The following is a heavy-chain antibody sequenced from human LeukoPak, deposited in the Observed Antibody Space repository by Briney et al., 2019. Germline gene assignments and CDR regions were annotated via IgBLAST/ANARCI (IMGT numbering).Heavy chain of an antibody. CDR2: ISGSGGST. CDR1: GFTFSSYA. V-gene: IGHV3-23*01. CDR3: AKDPAIAVAGRTDP. D-gene: IGHD6-19*01. J-gene: IGHJ5*02. Sequence: GGSLRLSCAASGFTFSSYAMSWVRQAPGKGLEWVSAISGSGGSTYYADSVKGRFTISRDNSKNTLYLQMNSLRAEDTAVYYCAKDPAIAVAGRTDPWGQGTLVTVSS.